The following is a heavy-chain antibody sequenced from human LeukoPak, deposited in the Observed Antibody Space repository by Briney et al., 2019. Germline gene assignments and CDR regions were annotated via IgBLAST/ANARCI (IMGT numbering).Heavy chain of an antibody. J-gene: IGHJ5*02. V-gene: IGHV4-38-2*02. CDR1: GYSISSGYY. D-gene: IGHD3-10*01. CDR3: AKSLYGSGSYYNWFDP. CDR2: IYHSGNT. Sequence: PSETLSLTCTVSGYSISSGYYWGWIRQPPGKGLEWIGSIYHSGNTYYNPSLKGRVSTLVDTSKNQFSLKLSSVTAADTAVYYCAKSLYGSGSYYNWFDPWGQGTLVTVSS.